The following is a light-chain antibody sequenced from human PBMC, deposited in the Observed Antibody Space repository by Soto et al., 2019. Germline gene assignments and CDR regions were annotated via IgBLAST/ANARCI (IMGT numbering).Light chain of an antibody. V-gene: IGKV3-15*01. CDR3: QQYNSWPPSIT. J-gene: IGKJ5*01. Sequence: ERVMTQSPATLSVSPGERATLSCRASESVRTNLAWYQQRPGQSPRLLIYGASTRASGVLARFSGSGSGTEFTLTISSLQSEDFAVYYCQQYNSWPPSITFGQGTRLEIK. CDR1: ESVRTN. CDR2: GAS.